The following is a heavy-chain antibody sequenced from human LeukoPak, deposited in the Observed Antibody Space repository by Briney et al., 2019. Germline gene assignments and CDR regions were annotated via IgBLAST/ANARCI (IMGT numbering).Heavy chain of an antibody. CDR2: IIPILNVA. V-gene: IGHV1-69*04. D-gene: IGHD3-22*01. J-gene: IGHJ3*02. Sequence: SVKVSCKASGGSFNSYVITWVRQAPGQGLEWMGRIIPILNVANFAQKFQGRVTITADKSTNTAHMELSSLRSEDTAVYYCTREGVYSPDGSGYHRDAFGIWGQGIVATVSS. CDR3: TREGVYSPDGSGYHRDAFGI. CDR1: GGSFNSYV.